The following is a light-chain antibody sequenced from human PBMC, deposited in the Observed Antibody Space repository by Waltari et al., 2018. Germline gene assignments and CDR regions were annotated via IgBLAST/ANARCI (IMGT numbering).Light chain of an antibody. J-gene: IGKJ2*01. CDR2: DAF. CDR1: QSISDY. Sequence: EIVLTQSPATLSLSPGERATLSCRASQSISDYIVWYQQRPRQAPRLLIYDAFNRAPGVPARFSVSGSGTDFTLTISSLEPEDFAVYYCQQRSGWPPNYTFGQGTKLEIK. CDR3: QQRSGWPPNYT. V-gene: IGKV3-11*01.